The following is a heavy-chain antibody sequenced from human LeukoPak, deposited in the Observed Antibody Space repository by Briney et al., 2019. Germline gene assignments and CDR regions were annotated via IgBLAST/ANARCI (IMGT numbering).Heavy chain of an antibody. Sequence: EGSLRLSCAASGFTFSSYAMSWVRQAPGKGLEWVSTISGSGGSTYYADSVKGRFTISRDNSKNTLSLQMSSLRVEDTAVYYCARVGRLQYGDYVAFDYWGQGTLVTVSS. CDR1: GFTFSSYA. D-gene: IGHD4-17*01. CDR2: ISGSGGST. V-gene: IGHV3-23*01. CDR3: ARVGRLQYGDYVAFDY. J-gene: IGHJ4*02.